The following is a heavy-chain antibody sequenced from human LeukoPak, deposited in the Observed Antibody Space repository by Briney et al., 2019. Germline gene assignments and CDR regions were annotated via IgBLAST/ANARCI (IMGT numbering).Heavy chain of an antibody. V-gene: IGHV3-7*03. CDR3: ARVVVPAALGEDYYYGMDV. Sequence: GGSLRLSCAASGFTFSSYWVSWVRQAPGKGLEWVANIKQDGSEKYYVDSVKGRFTISRDNAKNSLYLQMNSLRAEDTAVYYCARVVVPAALGEDYYYGMDVWGKGTTVTVSS. CDR1: GFTFSSYW. CDR2: IKQDGSEK. D-gene: IGHD2-2*01. J-gene: IGHJ6*04.